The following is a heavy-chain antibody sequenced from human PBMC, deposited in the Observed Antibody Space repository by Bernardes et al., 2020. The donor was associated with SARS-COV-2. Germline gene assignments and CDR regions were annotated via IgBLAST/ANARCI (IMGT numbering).Heavy chain of an antibody. V-gene: IGHV1-8*01. J-gene: IGHJ5*02. CDR1: GYTFTTYD. CDR2: MNADTGNT. D-gene: IGHD1-1*01. Sequence: SVNVSCNTSGYTFTTYDINWVRQAAGQGLEWMGWMNADTGNTGYAQKFQGRVTMTWDTPISTAYMELSSLRSEDTAIYYCARDNGNDRNWFDPWGQGTPVTVSS. CDR3: ARDNGNDRNWFDP.